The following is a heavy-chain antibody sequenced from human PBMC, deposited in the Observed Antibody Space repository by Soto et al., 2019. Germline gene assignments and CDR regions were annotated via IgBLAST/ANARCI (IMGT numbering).Heavy chain of an antibody. V-gene: IGHV4-59*01. CDR2: IYYSGST. CDR3: ARGREYSGSGDFDY. J-gene: IGHJ4*02. CDR1: GDSISPYY. D-gene: IGHD6-6*01. Sequence: QVQLRESGPGLVKPSETLSLTCTVSGDSISPYYWSWIRQPPGRGLEWLGYIYYSGSTNYNPSLKSRVTISVDMSKNQFSLKLSSVTAADTAVYYCARGREYSGSGDFDYWGQGTLVTVSS.